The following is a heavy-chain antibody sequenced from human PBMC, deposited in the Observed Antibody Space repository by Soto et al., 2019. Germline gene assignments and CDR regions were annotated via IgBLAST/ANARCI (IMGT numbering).Heavy chain of an antibody. D-gene: IGHD6-13*01. J-gene: IGHJ3*02. V-gene: IGHV1-69*02. Sequence: SVKVSCKASGGTFSSYTISWVRQAPGQGLEWMGRIIPILGIANYAQKFQGRVTITADKSTSTAYLEWSSLKASDTAMYYCARPGIAAANDAFDIWGQGTMVTVSS. CDR1: GGTFSSYT. CDR2: IIPILGIA. CDR3: ARPGIAAANDAFDI.